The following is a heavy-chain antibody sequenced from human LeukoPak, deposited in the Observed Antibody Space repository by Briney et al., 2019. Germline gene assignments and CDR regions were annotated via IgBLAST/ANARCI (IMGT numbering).Heavy chain of an antibody. J-gene: IGHJ3*02. V-gene: IGHV4-61*02. CDR2: IYTSGST. Sequence: SQTLSLTCTVSGDPISSGSYYWSWIRQPAGKGLEWIGRIYTSGSTNYNPSLKSRVTISVDTSKNQFSLKLSSVTAADTAVYYCARRVSSSGYQHAFDIWGQGTMVTVSS. CDR1: GDPISSGSYY. CDR3: ARRVSSSGYQHAFDI. D-gene: IGHD6-19*01.